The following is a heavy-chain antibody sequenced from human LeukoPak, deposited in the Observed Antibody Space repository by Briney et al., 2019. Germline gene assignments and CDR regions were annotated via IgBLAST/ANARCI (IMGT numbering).Heavy chain of an antibody. V-gene: IGHV4-39*01. CDR2: IYYSGST. CDR3: ARLLSTRGFDY. D-gene: IGHD3-10*01. CDR1: GGSISSSSYY. Sequence: SETLSLTRTVSGGSISSSSYYWGWIRQPPGKGLEWIGSIYYSGSTYYNPSLKSRVTISVDTSKNQFSLKLSSVTAADTAVYCCARLLSTRGFDYWGQGTLVTVSS. J-gene: IGHJ4*02.